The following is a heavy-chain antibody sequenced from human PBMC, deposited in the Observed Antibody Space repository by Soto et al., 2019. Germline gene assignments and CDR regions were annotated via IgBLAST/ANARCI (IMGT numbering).Heavy chain of an antibody. J-gene: IGHJ3*02. Sequence: EVQLVESGGGLVQPGGSLRLSCAASGFTVSSNYMSWVRQAPGKGLEWVSVIYSGGSTYYADSVKGRFTISRDNSKNTLYLQMNSLRAEDTAVYYCARGFVGALWFGDLDAFDIWGQGTMVTVSS. V-gene: IGHV3-66*01. CDR3: ARGFVGALWFGDLDAFDI. CDR1: GFTVSSNY. D-gene: IGHD3-10*01. CDR2: IYSGGST.